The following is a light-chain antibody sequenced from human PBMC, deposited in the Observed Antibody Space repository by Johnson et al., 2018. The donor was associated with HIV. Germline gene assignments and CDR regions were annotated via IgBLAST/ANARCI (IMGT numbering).Light chain of an antibody. V-gene: IGLV1-51*01. J-gene: IGLJ1*01. CDR1: SSNIGNNY. CDR3: GTWDSRLSAAYF. CDR2: DNN. Sequence: QSVLTQPPSVSAAPGQKVTISCSGCSSNIGNNYISWYQQLPGTAPKLLIYDNNKRPSGIPDRFSGSKSGTSATLGITGLQTGDEAEYYCGTWDSRLSAAYFFGTGTKVTVL.